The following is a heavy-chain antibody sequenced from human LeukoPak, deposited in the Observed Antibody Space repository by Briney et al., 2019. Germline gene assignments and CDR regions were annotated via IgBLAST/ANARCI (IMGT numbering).Heavy chain of an antibody. J-gene: IGHJ1*01. CDR1: GFTFNNYAM. Sequence: GSLRLSCAASGFTFNNYAMIWVRQPPGKGLEWIGEIYHSGSTNYNPSLKSRVTISVDKSKNQFSLSLSSVTAADTAVYYCARVMTTVTSWYFQHWGQGTLVTVSS. D-gene: IGHD4-17*01. CDR2: IYHSGST. CDR3: ARVMTTVTSWYFQH. V-gene: IGHV4-4*02.